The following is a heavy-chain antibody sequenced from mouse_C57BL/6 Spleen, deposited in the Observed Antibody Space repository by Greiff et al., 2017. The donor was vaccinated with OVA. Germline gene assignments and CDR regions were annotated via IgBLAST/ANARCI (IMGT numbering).Heavy chain of an antibody. CDR3: ARSVYYDYDLWYFDV. V-gene: IGHV1-61*01. D-gene: IGHD2-4*01. J-gene: IGHJ1*03. CDR2: IYPSDSET. CDR1: GYTFTSYW. Sequence: QVQLQQSGAELVRPGSSVKLSCKASGYTFTSYWMDWVKQRPGQGLEWIGNIYPSDSETHYNQKFKDKATLTVDKSSSTAYMQLSSLTSEDSAVYYCARSVYYDYDLWYFDVWGTGTTVTVSS.